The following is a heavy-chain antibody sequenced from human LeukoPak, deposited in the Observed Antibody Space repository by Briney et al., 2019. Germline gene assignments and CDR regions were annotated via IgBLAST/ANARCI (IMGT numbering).Heavy chain of an antibody. J-gene: IGHJ4*02. V-gene: IGHV1-69*05. CDR2: IIPIFGTA. CDR1: GGTFSSYA. Sequence: ASVKVSCKASGGTFSSYAISWVRQAPGQGLEWMGGIIPIFGTANYAQKFQGRVTITTDESTSTAYMELSSLRSEDTAVYYCARNLLDYYDSSGYYSYFDYWGQGTLVTVSS. D-gene: IGHD3-22*01. CDR3: ARNLLDYYDSSGYYSYFDY.